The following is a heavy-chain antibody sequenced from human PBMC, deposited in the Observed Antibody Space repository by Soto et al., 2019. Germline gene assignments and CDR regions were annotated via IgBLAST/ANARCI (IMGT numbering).Heavy chain of an antibody. CDR1: GYTFTSYG. J-gene: IGHJ6*03. V-gene: IGHV1-18*01. D-gene: IGHD6-13*01. Sequence: ASVKVSCKASGYTFTSYGISWVRQAPGQGLEWMGWISAYNGNTNYAQKLQGRVTMTTDTSKSTAYMELRSLRSDDTAVYYCARSIAAAGVYYHYYMDVWGKGTTVTVSS. CDR3: ARSIAAAGVYYHYYMDV. CDR2: ISAYNGNT.